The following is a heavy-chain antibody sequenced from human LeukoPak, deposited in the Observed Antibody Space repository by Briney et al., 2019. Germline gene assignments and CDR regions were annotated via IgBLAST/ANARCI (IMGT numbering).Heavy chain of an antibody. Sequence: SETLSLTCSVSGDSISSGNYYWTWIRQPAGKGLEWIGRIYSTGSTNYNPSLKSRVTISVDTSKNQFSLRLSSVTAADAAVYYCARVTTGGYYNCWGQGTLVTVS. CDR3: ARVTTGGYYNC. D-gene: IGHD3-22*01. CDR1: GDSISSGNYY. J-gene: IGHJ4*02. CDR2: IYSTGST. V-gene: IGHV4-61*02.